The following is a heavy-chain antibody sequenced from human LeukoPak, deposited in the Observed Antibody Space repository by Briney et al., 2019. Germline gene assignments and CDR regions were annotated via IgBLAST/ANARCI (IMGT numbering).Heavy chain of an antibody. J-gene: IGHJ3*02. D-gene: IGHD3-22*01. CDR1: GFTFGDYA. V-gene: IGHV3-49*04. CDR3: IPLGRYYYDSSGTLDI. Sequence: GGSLRPSCTASGFTFGDYAMSWVRQAPGKGLEWVGFIRSKAYGGTTEYAASVKGRFTISRDDSKSIAYLQMNSLKTEDTAVYYCIPLGRYYYDSSGTLDIWGQGTMVTVSS. CDR2: IRSKAYGGTT.